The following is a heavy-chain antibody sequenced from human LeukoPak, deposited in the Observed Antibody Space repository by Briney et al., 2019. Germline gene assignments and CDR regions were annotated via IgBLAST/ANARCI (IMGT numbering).Heavy chain of an antibody. CDR3: AKGPSTTDHTYYDYAHLGP. CDR2: IRYDGSNK. Sequence: PGGSLRVSCAASGFTFSRYSLNWVRQAPGKGLEWVAFIRYDGSNKYYADSVKGRFTISRDNSKNTLYLQMNSLRAEDTAVYYCAKGPSTTDHTYYDYAHLGPWGQGTLVTVSS. D-gene: IGHD3-16*01. V-gene: IGHV3-30*02. J-gene: IGHJ5*02. CDR1: GFTFSRYS.